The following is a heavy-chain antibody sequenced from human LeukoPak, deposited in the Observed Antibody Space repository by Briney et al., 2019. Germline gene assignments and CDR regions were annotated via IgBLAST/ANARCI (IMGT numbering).Heavy chain of an antibody. CDR3: TTDSRVRGYSYGYLI. J-gene: IGHJ4*02. CDR2: IKSKTDGGTT. Sequence: PGGSLRLSCAASGFTFSNAWMSWVRQAPGKGLEWVGRIKSKTDGGTTDYAAPVKGRFTISRDDSKNTLYLQMNSLKTEDTAVYYCTTDSRVRGYSYGYLIWGQGTLVTVSS. V-gene: IGHV3-15*01. D-gene: IGHD5-18*01. CDR1: GFTFSNAW.